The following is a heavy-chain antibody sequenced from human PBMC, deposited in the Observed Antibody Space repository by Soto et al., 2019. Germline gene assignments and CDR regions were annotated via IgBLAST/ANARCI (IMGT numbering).Heavy chain of an antibody. CDR3: ARDGRIAARYLDP. D-gene: IGHD6-6*01. CDR1: GFTFSSYA. Sequence: GSLRLSCAASGFTFSSYAMHWGRQAPGKGLEWVAVISYDGSNKYYADSVKGRFTISRDNSKNTLYLQMNSLRAEDTAVYYCARDGRIAARYLDPWGQGTLVTVSS. CDR2: ISYDGSNK. V-gene: IGHV3-30-3*01. J-gene: IGHJ5*02.